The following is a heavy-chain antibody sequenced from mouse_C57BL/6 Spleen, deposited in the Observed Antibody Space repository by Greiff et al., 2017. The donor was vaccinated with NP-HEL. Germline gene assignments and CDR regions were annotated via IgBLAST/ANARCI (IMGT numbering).Heavy chain of an antibody. V-gene: IGHV14-1*01. CDR1: GVNINDTY. CDR3: TTDDYDTRPAN. J-gene: IGHJ3*01. CDR2: IDPEDGDT. D-gene: IGHD2-4*01. Sequence: VQLQQSGAAPVRPGASAKLYCTPSGVNINDTYMHWVKQRLEQALAGTGRIDPEDGDTEYAPKFQGKATMTADTSSNTAYLQLSSRTPEDTAVYYCTTDDYDTRPANWGQGTLVTVSA.